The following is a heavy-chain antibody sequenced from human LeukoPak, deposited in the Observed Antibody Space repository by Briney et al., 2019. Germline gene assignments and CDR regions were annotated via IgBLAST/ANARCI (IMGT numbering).Heavy chain of an antibody. CDR1: GFTVSSNY. D-gene: IGHD3-10*01. CDR3: ARAGGTYYYGSGSHNPPDY. V-gene: IGHV3-66*01. CDR2: IYSGGST. Sequence: GGSLRLSCAASGFTVSSNYMSWVRQAPGKGLEWVSVIYSGGSTYYADSVKGRFTISRDNSKNTLYLQMNSLRAEDTAVYYCARAGGTYYYGSGSHNPPDYWGQGTLVTVSS. J-gene: IGHJ4*02.